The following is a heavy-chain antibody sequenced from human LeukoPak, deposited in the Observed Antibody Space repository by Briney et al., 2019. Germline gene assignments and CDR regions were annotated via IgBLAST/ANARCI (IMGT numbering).Heavy chain of an antibody. V-gene: IGHV4-34*01. J-gene: IGHJ4*02. CDR3: ATLKRIAARPLPSDY. D-gene: IGHD6-6*01. CDR2: INHSGST. Sequence: SETLSLTCAVYGGSFSGYYWSWIRQPPGKGLEWIGEINHSGSTNYNPSLKSRVTISVDTSKNQFSLELSSVTAADTAVYYCATLKRIAARPLPSDYWGQGTLVTVSS. CDR1: GGSFSGYY.